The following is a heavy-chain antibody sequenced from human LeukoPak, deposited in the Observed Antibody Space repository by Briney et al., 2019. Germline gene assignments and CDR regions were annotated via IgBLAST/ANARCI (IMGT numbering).Heavy chain of an antibody. V-gene: IGHV3-23*01. CDR3: VVSSPYPKNNY. J-gene: IGHJ4*02. D-gene: IGHD2/OR15-2a*01. CDR2: INGNGGSA. Sequence: GSLHLSCAASGFPFSTYPMSWFRPAPGEGLEWVSAINGNGGSAYYADSVKGRFNISRDNSRNTLYLLMNSLTAEDTATFYCVVSSPYPKNNYWGQGTLVTVSS. CDR1: GFPFSTYP.